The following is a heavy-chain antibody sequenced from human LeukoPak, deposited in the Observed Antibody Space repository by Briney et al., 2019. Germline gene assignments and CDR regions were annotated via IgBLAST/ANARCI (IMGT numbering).Heavy chain of an antibody. D-gene: IGHD4-23*01. CDR2: ISGSGGST. CDR3: AKDPRRDYGGNSGGYYYYYMDV. Sequence: PGGSLRLSCAASGFTVSSNYMSWVRQAPGKGLEWVSAISGSGGSTYYADSVKGRFTISRDNSKNTLYLQMNSLRAEDTAVYYCAKDPRRDYGGNSGGYYYYYMDVWGKGTTVTISS. J-gene: IGHJ6*03. CDR1: GFTVSSNY. V-gene: IGHV3-23*01.